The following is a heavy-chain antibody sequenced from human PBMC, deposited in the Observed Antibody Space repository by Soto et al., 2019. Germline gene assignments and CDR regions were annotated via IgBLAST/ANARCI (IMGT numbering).Heavy chain of an antibody. D-gene: IGHD2-21*02. J-gene: IGHJ4*02. CDR2: INNVGST. V-gene: IGHV4-34*01. CDR3: GRVGCPNGHCSSLDY. Sequence: QVHLQQWGAGLLKPSETLSLTCAVYGGSFSPHYWRWIRQPPGKGLEWIGEINNVGSTNYNMSLKSRVTLSMDAPKNQVSLRVTSVTAADTAVYYCGRVGCPNGHCSSLDYWGQGTLVTVSS. CDR1: GGSFSPHY.